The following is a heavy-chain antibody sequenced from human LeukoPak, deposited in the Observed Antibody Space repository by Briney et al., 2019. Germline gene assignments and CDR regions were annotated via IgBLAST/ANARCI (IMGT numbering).Heavy chain of an antibody. CDR2: IKQDGSEK. V-gene: IGHV3-7*01. J-gene: IGHJ4*02. CDR1: GFTFNSYW. D-gene: IGHD2-2*01. Sequence: GGSLRLSCAASGFTFNSYWMTWIRQAPGKGLEWVANIKQDGSEKYYVDSVKGRFTISRDNAKNSLYLQMNSLRAEDTAVYYCARDTGGGYSCYGCWGQGTLVTVSS. CDR3: ARDTGGGYSCYGC.